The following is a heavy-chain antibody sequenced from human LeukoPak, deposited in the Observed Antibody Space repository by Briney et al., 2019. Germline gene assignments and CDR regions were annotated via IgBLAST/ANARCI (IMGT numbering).Heavy chain of an antibody. CDR1: GFTFSSYG. Sequence: GGSLRLSCAASGFTFSSYGMHWVRQAPGKGLEWVAFIRYDGSNKYYADSVKGRFTISRDNSKNTLYLQMNSLRAEDTAVYYCAKYHMVAYCGGDCYFDNWGQGTLVAVSS. V-gene: IGHV3-30*02. J-gene: IGHJ4*02. CDR3: AKYHMVAYCGGDCYFDN. D-gene: IGHD2-21*01. CDR2: IRYDGSNK.